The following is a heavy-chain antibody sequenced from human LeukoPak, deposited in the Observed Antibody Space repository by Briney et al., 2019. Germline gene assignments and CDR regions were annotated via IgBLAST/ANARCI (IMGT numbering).Heavy chain of an antibody. CDR2: INSDGSST. CDR1: GFTFSSYW. V-gene: IGHV3-74*01. J-gene: IGHJ6*03. D-gene: IGHD6-13*01. Sequence: GPLRLSCAASGFTFSSYWMHWVRQAPGKGLVWVSRINSDGSSTSYADSVKGRFTISRDNAKNTLYLQMNSLRAEDTAVYYCARVGRGSSSLYYYYYYYMDVWGKGTTVTISS. CDR3: ARVGRGSSSLYYYYYYYMDV.